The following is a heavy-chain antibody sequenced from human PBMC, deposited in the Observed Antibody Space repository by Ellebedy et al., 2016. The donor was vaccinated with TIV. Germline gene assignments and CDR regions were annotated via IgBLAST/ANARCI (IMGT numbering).Heavy chain of an antibody. CDR2: IYYSGST. V-gene: IGHV4-39*01. CDR1: GGSISSSSYY. CDR3: ARLMGFGELLL. D-gene: IGHD3-10*01. Sequence: GSLRLSCTVSGGSISSSSYYWGWIRQPPGKGLEWIGSIYYSGSTYYNPSLKSRVTISVDTSKNQFSLKLSSVTAADTAVYYCARLMGFGELLLWGQGTLVTVSS. J-gene: IGHJ4*02.